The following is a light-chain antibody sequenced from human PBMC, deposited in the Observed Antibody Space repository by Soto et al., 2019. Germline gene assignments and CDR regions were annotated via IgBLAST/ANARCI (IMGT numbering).Light chain of an antibody. J-gene: IGLJ2*01. Sequence: VLTQPPSVSGATGQRVTISCTGSNSNIGAGYDVNWYQQLPGLVPKLLIYGSTRRPSGVPERFSGSKSDTSASLAITGLQAEDEAHYYCHSYDSSLTVVLFGGGTKLTVL. CDR3: HSYDSSLTVVL. V-gene: IGLV1-40*01. CDR2: GST. CDR1: NSNIGAGYD.